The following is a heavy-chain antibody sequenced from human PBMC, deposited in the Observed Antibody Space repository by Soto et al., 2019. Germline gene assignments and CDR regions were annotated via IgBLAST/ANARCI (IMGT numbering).Heavy chain of an antibody. Sequence: GASVKVSCKASGYTFTSYAMHWVRQAPGQRLEWMGWINAGNGNTKYSQKFQGRVTITRDTSASTAYMELSSLRSEDTAVYYCARSPTMVRGVTHWGMDVWGQGTTVTVSS. D-gene: IGHD3-10*01. V-gene: IGHV1-3*01. CDR2: INAGNGNT. J-gene: IGHJ6*02. CDR1: GYTFTSYA. CDR3: ARSPTMVRGVTHWGMDV.